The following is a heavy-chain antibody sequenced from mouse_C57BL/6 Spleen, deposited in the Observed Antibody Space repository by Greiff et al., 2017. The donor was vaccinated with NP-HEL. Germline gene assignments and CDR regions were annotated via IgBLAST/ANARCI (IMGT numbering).Heavy chain of an antibody. V-gene: IGHV1-15*01. CDR2: IDPETGGT. CDR1: GYTFTDYE. CDR3: TRSHYSNYNWYFDV. D-gene: IGHD2-5*01. J-gene: IGHJ1*03. Sequence: VQRVESGAELVRPGASVTLSCKASGYTFTDYEMHWVKQTPVHGLEWIGAIDPETGGTAYNQKFKGKAILTADKSSSTAYMELRSLTSEDSAVYYCTRSHYSNYNWYFDVWGTGTTVTVSS.